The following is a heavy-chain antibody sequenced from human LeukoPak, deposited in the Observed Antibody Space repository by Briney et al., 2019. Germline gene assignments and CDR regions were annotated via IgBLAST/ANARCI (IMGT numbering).Heavy chain of an antibody. CDR1: GFILPRVN. D-gene: IGHD3-22*01. J-gene: IGHJ6*02. CDR3: ARPFYYDSNGGEGMDV. Sequence: GGSLRLSCAACGFILPRVNMNWVRQAPGKGLELVSSITSSGSYIYYADSVKGGFTISRDNAKNSLYLQMKSLRAEDTAVYYCARPFYYDSNGGEGMDVWGQGTTVTVSS. CDR2: ITSSGSYI. V-gene: IGHV3-21*01.